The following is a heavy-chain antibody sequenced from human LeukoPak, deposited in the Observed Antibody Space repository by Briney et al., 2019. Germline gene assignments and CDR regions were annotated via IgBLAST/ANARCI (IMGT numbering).Heavy chain of an antibody. D-gene: IGHD5-12*01. J-gene: IGHJ5*02. CDR3: ARHWGKSGYVNWFDP. CDR1: GGSISSSSYY. V-gene: IGHV4-39*01. CDR2: IYYSGST. Sequence: SETLSLTCTVSGGSISSSSYYWGWIRQPPGKGLEWIGSIYYSGSTYYNPSLKSRVTISVDTSKNQFSLKLSSVTAADTALYYCARHWGKSGYVNWFDPWGQGTQVTVSS.